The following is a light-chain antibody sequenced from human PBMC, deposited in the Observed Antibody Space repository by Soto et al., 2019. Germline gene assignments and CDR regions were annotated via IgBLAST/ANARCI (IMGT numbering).Light chain of an antibody. CDR2: EVS. CDR3: HSYTSINPLV. CDR1: SSDVGGYNY. J-gene: IGLJ3*02. Sequence: QSVLTQPASVSGSPGQSITISCTGTSSDVGGYNYVSWYQHHPGKAPKLMIYEVSNRPSGVSNRFSGSKSSNTASLTISGLKAEDEADYYCHSYTSINPLVFGGGTKLTVL. V-gene: IGLV2-14*01.